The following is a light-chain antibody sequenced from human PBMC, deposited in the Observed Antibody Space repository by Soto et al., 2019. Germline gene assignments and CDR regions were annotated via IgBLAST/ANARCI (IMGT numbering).Light chain of an antibody. CDR2: GNN. Sequence: QSVLTQPPSVSGTPGQSISISCTGTSSNIGAEYDVHWYQQLPGTAPRLLIFGNNVRPSGVTDRFSGSKSGTSGSLAITGLAAEDEPIYYCQSYDSSLTTAIFGAGTQVTVL. J-gene: IGLJ2*01. CDR1: SSNIGAEYD. CDR3: QSYDSSLTTAI. V-gene: IGLV1-40*01.